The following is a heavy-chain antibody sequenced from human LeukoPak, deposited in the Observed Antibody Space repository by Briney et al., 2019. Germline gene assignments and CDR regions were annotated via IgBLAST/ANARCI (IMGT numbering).Heavy chain of an antibody. J-gene: IGHJ5*02. V-gene: IGHV5-51*01. Sequence: GESLKISCETSGYSFTTYWIGWVRQMPGTGLEWVGAIYPDDSDSRYSPSFQGQVVISADRSIRTAYLQWNSLKTSDTAMYYCVRQCGSSGTINHFDPWGQGALVTVSS. CDR1: GYSFTTYW. CDR2: IYPDDSDS. D-gene: IGHD3-10*01. CDR3: VRQCGSSGTINHFDP.